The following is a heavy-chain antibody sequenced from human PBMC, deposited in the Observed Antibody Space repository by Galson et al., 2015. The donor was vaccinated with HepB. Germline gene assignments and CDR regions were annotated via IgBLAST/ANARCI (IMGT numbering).Heavy chain of an antibody. CDR3: ARDRRRGPLVRGDGLDV. J-gene: IGHJ6*02. D-gene: IGHD3-10*01. Sequence: SVKVSCKASGYTFTNYYLHWVRQAPGQGLEWLGRINPNSGDTNYAQKFQGRVTMTGDTPIGTAYMDLSRLRSDDTAVYYCARDRRRGPLVRGDGLDVWGQGTAVTVSS. V-gene: IGHV1-2*06. CDR1: GYTFTNYY. CDR2: INPNSGDT.